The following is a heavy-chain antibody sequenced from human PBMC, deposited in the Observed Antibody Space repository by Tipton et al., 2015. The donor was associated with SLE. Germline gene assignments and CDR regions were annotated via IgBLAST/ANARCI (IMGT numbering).Heavy chain of an antibody. CDR2: IIPIFGTA. V-gene: IGHV1-69*18. CDR1: GGTFSSYA. Sequence: QLVQSGAEVKKPGSSVKVSCKASGGTFSSYAISWVRQAPGQGLEWMGRIIPIFGTANFAQKFQGRVTITADESTSTAYMELSSLRSEDTAVYYCARVPYYGGNSGGYFDYWGQGTLVTVSS. J-gene: IGHJ4*02. D-gene: IGHD4-23*01. CDR3: ARVPYYGGNSGGYFDY.